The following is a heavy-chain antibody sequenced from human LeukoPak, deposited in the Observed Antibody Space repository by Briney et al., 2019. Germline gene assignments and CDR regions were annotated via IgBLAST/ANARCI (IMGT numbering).Heavy chain of an antibody. CDR1: GGYISSYY. Sequence: SETLSLTCTVSGGYISSYYWTWIRQPPGKGLEGIREINHRGSTNHNPSLKSRVTISVDTSKNQFSLKLSSVTAADTAVYYCARLSGGIAAAGKEFDYWGQGTLVTVSS. CDR2: INHRGST. J-gene: IGHJ4*02. D-gene: IGHD6-13*01. V-gene: IGHV4-34*01. CDR3: ARLSGGIAAAGKEFDY.